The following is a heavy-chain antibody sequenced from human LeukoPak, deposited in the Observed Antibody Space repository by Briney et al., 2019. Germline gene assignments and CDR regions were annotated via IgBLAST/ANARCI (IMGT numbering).Heavy chain of an antibody. D-gene: IGHD3-10*01. CDR3: ARLRMVPRITMVRGVIMFDY. Sequence: SETLSLTCAVYGGSFSGYYWSWIRQPPGKGLEWIGEINHSGSTNYNPSLKSRVTISVDTSKNQFSLKLSSVTAADTAVYYCARLRMVPRITMVRGVIMFDYWGQGTLVTVSS. CDR2: INHSGST. J-gene: IGHJ4*02. V-gene: IGHV4-34*01. CDR1: GGSFSGYY.